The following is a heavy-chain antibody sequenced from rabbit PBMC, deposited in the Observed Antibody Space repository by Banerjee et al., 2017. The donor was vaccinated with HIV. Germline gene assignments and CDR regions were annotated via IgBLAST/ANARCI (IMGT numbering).Heavy chain of an antibody. D-gene: IGHD7-1*01. CDR1: GFSFSSSYC. V-gene: IGHV1S40*01. CDR3: ARDSYGTGGLLHL. J-gene: IGHJ6*01. Sequence: QSLEESGGDLVKPGASLTLTCTASGFSFSSSYCICWVRQAPGKGLEWIGCIYGGSSGGTYYASWAKCRFTISKTSSTTVTLQLNSLTAADTATYFCARDSYGTGGLLHLWGPGTLVTVS. CDR2: IYGGSSGGT.